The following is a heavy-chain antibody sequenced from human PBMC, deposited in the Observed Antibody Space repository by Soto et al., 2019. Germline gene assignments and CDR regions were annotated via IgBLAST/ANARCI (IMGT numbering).Heavy chain of an antibody. V-gene: IGHV4-39*01. CDR2: IYYSGSA. J-gene: IGHJ6*02. CDR1: GVSIRSSSYY. CDR3: ARSDPPSSSLTTYYYYNGMDV. Sequence: QLQLQESGPGLVKPSDTLSLTCTVSGVSIRSSSYYWGWIRQPPGKGLEWIGSIYYSGSAYYNPSLKSRVTISVDTSKNQVSLELSSVAAADTAVYYCARSDPPSSSLTTYYYYNGMDVWGQGTTVIVSS. D-gene: IGHD3-22*01.